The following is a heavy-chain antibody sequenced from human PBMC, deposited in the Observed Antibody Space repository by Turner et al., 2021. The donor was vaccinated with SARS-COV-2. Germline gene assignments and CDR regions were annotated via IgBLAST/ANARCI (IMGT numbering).Heavy chain of an antibody. V-gene: IGHV3-33*01. CDR2: IWYDGSNK. CDR3: ARDHYYDSSGYTLDAFDI. D-gene: IGHD3-22*01. Sequence: QGQLVESGGGVVQPGRSLRPSCAASGFTLSRYGMHWGRQAPGKGREWVAVIWYDGSNKYYADSVKGRFTISRDNSKNTLYLQMNSLRAEDTAVYYCARDHYYDSSGYTLDAFDIWGQGTMVTISS. CDR1: GFTLSRYG. J-gene: IGHJ3*02.